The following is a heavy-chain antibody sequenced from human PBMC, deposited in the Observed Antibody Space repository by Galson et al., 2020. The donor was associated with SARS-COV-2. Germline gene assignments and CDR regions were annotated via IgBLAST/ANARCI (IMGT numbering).Heavy chain of an antibody. J-gene: IGHJ4*02. Sequence: GESLKIPCAASGFTFSSYSMNWVRQAPGRGLEWVSSISSSSSYIYYADSVKGRFTISRDNAKNSLYLQMNSLRAEDTAVYYCARESYYDSSGYGQNDYWGQGTLVTVSS. CDR3: ARESYYDSSGYGQNDY. CDR2: ISSSSSYI. V-gene: IGHV3-21*01. D-gene: IGHD3-22*01. CDR1: GFTFSSYS.